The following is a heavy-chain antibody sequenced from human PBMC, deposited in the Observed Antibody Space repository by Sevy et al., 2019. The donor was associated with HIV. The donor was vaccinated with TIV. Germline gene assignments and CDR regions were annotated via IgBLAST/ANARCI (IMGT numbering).Heavy chain of an antibody. V-gene: IGHV3-15*01. CDR3: ITDPGYRGYDEEVINYYYYGMDV. Sequence: GGSLRLSCAASGFTFSSAWMSWVRLAPGKGLEWVGRIKSKTDGGTIDYAAPVKGRFTISREDSKNTLNLQKNSLKTVDTAVYYCITDPGYRGYDEEVINYYYYGMDVWGQGTTVTVSS. D-gene: IGHD5-12*01. CDR1: GFTFSSAW. J-gene: IGHJ6*02. CDR2: IKSKTDGGTI.